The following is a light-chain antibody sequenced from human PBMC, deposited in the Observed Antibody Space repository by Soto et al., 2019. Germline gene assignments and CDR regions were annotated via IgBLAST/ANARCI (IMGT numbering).Light chain of an antibody. CDR1: QSVSSN. CDR2: GAS. Sequence: EIVMTQSPVTLSVSPGERATLSCRASQSVSSNLAWYQQKPGQAPRLLIYGASTRATGVPARFSGSGSGTEFTLTISSLQSEDFAVYYCQQYNNCPPLTFGGGTKVDIK. J-gene: IGKJ4*01. V-gene: IGKV3-15*01. CDR3: QQYNNCPPLT.